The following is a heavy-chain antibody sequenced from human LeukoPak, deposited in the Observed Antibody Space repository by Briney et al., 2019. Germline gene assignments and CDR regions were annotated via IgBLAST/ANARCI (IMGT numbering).Heavy chain of an antibody. CDR2: IYYSGST. CDR1: GGSISSYY. Sequence: SETLSLTCTVSGGSISSYYWSWIRQPPGKGLEWIGYIYYSGSTNYNPSLKSQVTISVDTSKNQFSLKLSSVTAADTAVYYCARHSSSWDLFDYWGQGTLVTVSS. D-gene: IGHD6-13*01. J-gene: IGHJ4*02. V-gene: IGHV4-59*08. CDR3: ARHSSSWDLFDY.